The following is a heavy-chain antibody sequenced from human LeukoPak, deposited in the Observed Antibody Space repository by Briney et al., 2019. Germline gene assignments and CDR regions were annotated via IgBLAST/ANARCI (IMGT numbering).Heavy chain of an antibody. V-gene: IGHV4-39*07. CDR2: IYYSGST. CDR1: GGSISSSSYY. Sequence: SETLSLTCTVSGGSISSSSYYWGWIRQPPGKGLEWIGSIYYSGSTNYNPSLKSRVTISVDTSKNQFSLKLSSVTAADTAVYYCARGNPFDPWGQGTLVTVSS. J-gene: IGHJ5*02. CDR3: ARGNPFDP. D-gene: IGHD1-14*01.